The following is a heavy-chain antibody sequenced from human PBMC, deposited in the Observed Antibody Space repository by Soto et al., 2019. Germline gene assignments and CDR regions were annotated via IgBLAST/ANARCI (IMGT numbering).Heavy chain of an antibody. D-gene: IGHD6-13*01. Sequence: SETLSLTCAVYGGSFSGYYWSWIRQPPGKGLEWIGEINHSGSTNYNPSLKSRVTISVDTSKNQFSLKLSSVTAADTAVYYCARGIAAGPIDYWGHGTLVTVSS. V-gene: IGHV4-34*01. J-gene: IGHJ4*01. CDR2: INHSGST. CDR3: ARGIAAGPIDY. CDR1: GGSFSGYY.